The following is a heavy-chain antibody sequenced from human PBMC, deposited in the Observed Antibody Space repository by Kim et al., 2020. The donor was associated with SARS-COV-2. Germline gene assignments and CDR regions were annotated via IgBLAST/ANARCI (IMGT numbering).Heavy chain of an antibody. CDR3: ASRKYDSSSRWVSHWFDP. CDR2: IIPLFGGS. CDR1: GGTLSSHA. J-gene: IGHJ5*02. Sequence: SVKVSCKASGGTLSSHAIIWVRQAPGQGLEWMGGIIPLFGGSNNAQKFQGRLTISADDSTSTAYMELSSLTSEDTAQYYCASRKYDSSSRWVSHWFDPWGQGTLVTVSS. V-gene: IGHV1-69*13. D-gene: IGHD2-15*01.